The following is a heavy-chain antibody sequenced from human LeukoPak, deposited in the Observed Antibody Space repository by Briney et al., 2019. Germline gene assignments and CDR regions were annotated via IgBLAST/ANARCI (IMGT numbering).Heavy chain of an antibody. CDR3: AREGYCSGGSCYSEIDY. Sequence: PSETLSLTCAVSGYSISSGYYWGWIQQPPGKGLEWIGSIYHSGSTYYNPSLKSRVTISVDTSKNQFSLKLSSVTAADAAVYYCAREGYCSGGSCYSEIDYWGQGTLVTVSS. D-gene: IGHD2-15*01. V-gene: IGHV4-38-2*02. J-gene: IGHJ4*02. CDR1: GYSISSGYY. CDR2: IYHSGST.